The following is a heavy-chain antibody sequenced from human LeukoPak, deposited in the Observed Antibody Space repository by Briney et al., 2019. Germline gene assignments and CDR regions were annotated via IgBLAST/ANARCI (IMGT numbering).Heavy chain of an antibody. V-gene: IGHV3-21*01. Sequence: GGSLRLSCAASGFTFSSYSMNWVRQAPGKGLEWVSSISSSSSYIYYADSVKGRFTNSRDNAKNSLYLQMNSLRAEDTAVYYCARAIRYCSSTSCYGFDYWGQGTLVTVSS. CDR2: ISSSSSYI. CDR3: ARAIRYCSSTSCYGFDY. CDR1: GFTFSSYS. D-gene: IGHD2-2*01. J-gene: IGHJ4*02.